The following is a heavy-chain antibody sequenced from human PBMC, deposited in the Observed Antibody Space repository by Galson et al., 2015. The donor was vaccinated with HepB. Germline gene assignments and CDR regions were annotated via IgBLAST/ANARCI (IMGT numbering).Heavy chain of an antibody. Sequence: SLRLSCAASGFTFSSYWMSWVRQAPGKGLEWVANIKQDGSEEYYVDSVKGRFTISRDNAKNSLYLQMNSLRAEDTAVYYCASSYYSSGWYTYYFDYWGQGTLVTVSS. V-gene: IGHV3-7*03. CDR2: IKQDGSEE. CDR3: ASSYYSSGWYTYYFDY. CDR1: GFTFSSYW. J-gene: IGHJ4*02. D-gene: IGHD6-19*01.